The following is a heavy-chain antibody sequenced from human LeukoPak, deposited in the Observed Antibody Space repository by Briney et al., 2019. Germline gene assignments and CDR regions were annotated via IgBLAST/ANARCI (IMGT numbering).Heavy chain of an antibody. CDR1: GGSITTNPYY. V-gene: IGHV4-39*01. D-gene: IGHD6-19*01. CDR3: SSPVAGPRYYKFGLEV. J-gene: IGHJ6*02. Sequence: TAETLSLTCSVSGGSITTNPYYGGWVRQPPGKGLEWIGSVYYSGSAFYNPSLKSRVTMSVDTSKNQCSLTLTSVTAADSAVYYCSSPVAGPRYYKFGLEVWGQGTTVTVSS. CDR2: VYYSGSA.